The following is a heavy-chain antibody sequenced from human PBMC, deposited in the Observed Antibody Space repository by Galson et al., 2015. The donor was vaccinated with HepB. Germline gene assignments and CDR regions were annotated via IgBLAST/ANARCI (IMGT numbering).Heavy chain of an antibody. V-gene: IGHV3-21*01. CDR1: GFIFSDYS. D-gene: IGHD3-22*01. CDR2: ISYSSNYK. CDR3: ARNRSDSSGFQWGYYYYDMDV. Sequence: SLRLSCAASGFIFSDYSMNWVRQAPGKGLEWVSSISYSSNYKYYADSVRGRFTISRDNAKNSLYLQMNSLGADDTAVYYCARNRSDSSGFQWGYYYYDMDVWGQGTTVTVSS. J-gene: IGHJ6*02.